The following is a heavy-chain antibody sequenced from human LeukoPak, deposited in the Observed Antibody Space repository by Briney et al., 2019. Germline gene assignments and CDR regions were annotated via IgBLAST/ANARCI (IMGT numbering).Heavy chain of an antibody. CDR3: AKGRCSGGSCYGRGFDH. Sequence: GGSLRLSCAASGFTFDTYAMSWVRQAPGKGLEWVSGLSGSGGSTYYADSVKGRFTISRDNAKNTLYLQMNSLRAEDTAVYYCAKGRCSGGSCYGRGFDHWGQGTLVTVSS. CDR2: LSGSGGST. J-gene: IGHJ4*02. V-gene: IGHV3-23*01. D-gene: IGHD2-15*01. CDR1: GFTFDTYA.